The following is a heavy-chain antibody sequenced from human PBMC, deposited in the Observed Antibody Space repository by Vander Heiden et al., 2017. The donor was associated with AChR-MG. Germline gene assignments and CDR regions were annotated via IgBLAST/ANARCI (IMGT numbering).Heavy chain of an antibody. Sequence: QVQLVEPGGGVVQPGRSLRPSCAASGFRFSSYGTHWVRQSPGKGLEWVAVIWYDGSNKYYADSVKGRFTISRDNSKNTLYLQMNSLRAEDTAVYYCARDCGVLLWFGEFNNWFDPWGQGTLVTVSS. CDR3: ARDCGVLLWFGEFNNWFDP. D-gene: IGHD3-10*01. CDR1: GFRFSSYG. CDR2: IWYDGSNK. V-gene: IGHV3-33*01. J-gene: IGHJ5*02.